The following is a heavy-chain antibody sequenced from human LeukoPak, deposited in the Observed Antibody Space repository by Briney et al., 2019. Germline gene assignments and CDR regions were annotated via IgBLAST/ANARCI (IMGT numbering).Heavy chain of an antibody. V-gene: IGHV3-30-3*01. CDR3: ARDSSDTVAEYYFDY. CDR2: ISYDGSSK. D-gene: IGHD5-12*01. J-gene: IGHJ4*02. CDR1: VFTFSSYS. Sequence: GKSLRLSCAASVFTFSSYSIHWVPQSPFKRLDYVTFISYDGSSKDYAESVTGRFPISRDNSKNTLYLQMPSLRPEDTALYYCARDSSDTVAEYYFDYWGQGTLVTVSS.